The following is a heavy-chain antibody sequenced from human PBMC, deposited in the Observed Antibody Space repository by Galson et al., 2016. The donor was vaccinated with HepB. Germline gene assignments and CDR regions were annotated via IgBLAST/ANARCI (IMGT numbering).Heavy chain of an antibody. CDR1: GGSISSSFYY. CDR3: AGRPVTLRPFAY. Sequence: SETLSLTCTVSGGSISSSFYYWAWVRQPPGKGLEWIGSISYRGSTFSSPSLRSRVTISVDPSKNQFSLKLPSVTAADTAVYYGAGRPVTLRPFAYWGQGTLVTVSS. CDR2: ISYRGST. V-gene: IGHV4-39*01. D-gene: IGHD4-17*01. J-gene: IGHJ4*02.